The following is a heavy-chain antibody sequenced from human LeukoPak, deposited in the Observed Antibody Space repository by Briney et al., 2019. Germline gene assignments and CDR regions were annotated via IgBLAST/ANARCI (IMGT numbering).Heavy chain of an antibody. J-gene: IGHJ6*03. CDR3: ARAPTSGWSLVYYYYMDV. Sequence: SETLSLTCTVSGGSISSSSYYWGWIRQPPGKGLEWIGSIYYSGSTYYNPSLKSRVTISVDTSKNQFSLKLSSVTAADTAVYYCARAPTSGWSLVYYYYMDVWGKGTTVTVSS. V-gene: IGHV4-39*01. CDR2: IYYSGST. D-gene: IGHD6-19*01. CDR1: GGSISSSSYY.